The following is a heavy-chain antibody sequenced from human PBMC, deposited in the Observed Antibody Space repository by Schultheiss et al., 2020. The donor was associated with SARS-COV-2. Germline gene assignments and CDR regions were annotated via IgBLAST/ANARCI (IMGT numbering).Heavy chain of an antibody. D-gene: IGHD2-2*01. V-gene: IGHV3-30*02. Sequence: GESLKISCAASGFTFSSYAMNWVRQAPGKGLEWVAVIWYDGSNKYYADSVKGRFTISRDNSKNTLYLQMNSLRAEDTALYYCAKDIVVVPAAIGAFDIWGQGTMVTV. CDR2: IWYDGSNK. J-gene: IGHJ3*02. CDR1: GFTFSSYA. CDR3: AKDIVVVPAAIGAFDI.